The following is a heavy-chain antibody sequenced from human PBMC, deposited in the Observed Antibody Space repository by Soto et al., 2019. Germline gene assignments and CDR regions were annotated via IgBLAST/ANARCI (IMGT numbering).Heavy chain of an antibody. CDR1: GGSLSGYY. CDR3: VRHGGVATFDF. CDR2: IYYTGNT. V-gene: IGHV4-59*08. J-gene: IGHJ4*02. D-gene: IGHD3-16*01. Sequence: QVQLQESGPGLVRPSETLSLTCTVSGGSLSGYYWSWIRQAPGEGLEWMGYIYYTGNTNYRPSLKSRLTISLDTSREQFSLRLKSMTVADTGVYFCVRHGGVATFDFWGQGNLVIVSS.